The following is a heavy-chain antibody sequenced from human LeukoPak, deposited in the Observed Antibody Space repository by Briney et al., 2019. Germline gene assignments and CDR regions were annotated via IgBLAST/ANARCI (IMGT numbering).Heavy chain of an antibody. Sequence: ASVKVSCKASGYAFTSYDINWVRQATGQGLEWMGWMNPNSGNTGYAQKFQGRVTMTRNTSISTAYMELSSLRSEDTAVYYCAVYVWGSYRFKTLDVWFDPWGQGTLVTVSS. CDR1: GYAFTSYD. D-gene: IGHD3-16*02. CDR3: AVYVWGSYRFKTLDVWFDP. CDR2: MNPNSGNT. J-gene: IGHJ5*02. V-gene: IGHV1-8*01.